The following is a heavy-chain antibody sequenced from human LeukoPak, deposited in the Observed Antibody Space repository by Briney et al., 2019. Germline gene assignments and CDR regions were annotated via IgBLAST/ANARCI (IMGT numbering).Heavy chain of an antibody. J-gene: IGHJ4*02. CDR3: ARAGYYDSSFIGH. CDR1: GGSISSYY. V-gene: IGHV4-59*01. CDR2: IYYSGST. Sequence: SRTLSLTCTVSGGSISSYYWSWIRQPPGKGLEWIGYIYYSGSTNYNPSLKSRVTISVDTSKNQFSLKLSSVTAADTAVYYCARAGYYDSSFIGHWGQGTLVTVSS. D-gene: IGHD3-22*01.